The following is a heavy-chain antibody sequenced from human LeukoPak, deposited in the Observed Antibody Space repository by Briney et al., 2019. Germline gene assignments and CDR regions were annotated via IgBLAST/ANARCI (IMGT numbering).Heavy chain of an antibody. CDR3: ASLLGDILTGSQYYYYGMDV. D-gene: IGHD3-9*01. J-gene: IGHJ6*02. V-gene: IGHV1-69*13. CDR2: IIPIFGTA. Sequence: SVKVSCKASGGTFSSYAISWVRQAPGQGLEWMGGIIPIFGTANYAQKFQGRVTITADESTSTAYMELSSLRSEDTAVYYCASLLGDILTGSQYYYYGMDVWGQGTTVTVSS. CDR1: GGTFSSYA.